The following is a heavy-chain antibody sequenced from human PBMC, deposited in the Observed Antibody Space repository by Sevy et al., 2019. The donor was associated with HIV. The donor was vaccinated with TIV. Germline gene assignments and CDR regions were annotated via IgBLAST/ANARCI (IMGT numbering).Heavy chain of an antibody. Sequence: ASVKVSCKASGYSFTNYGIGWVRQAPGQGLEWMGWISGYNGYTNYAQNLQGRVTMTTDTSTSTAYMELRSLRSDDTAIYYCANEGTNMRPGLDPWGQGTLVTVSS. D-gene: IGHD3-10*01. CDR1: GYSFTNYG. J-gene: IGHJ5*02. CDR2: ISGYNGYT. CDR3: ANEGTNMRPGLDP. V-gene: IGHV1-18*01.